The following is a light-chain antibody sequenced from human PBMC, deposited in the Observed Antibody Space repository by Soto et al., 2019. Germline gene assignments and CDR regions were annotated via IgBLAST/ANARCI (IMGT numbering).Light chain of an antibody. Sequence: QPVLTQPPSASGTPGQRVTISCSGSSSNIGSNAVSWYQHFPGTAPKVLIYSDDQRPSGVPDRFSGSKSGTSASLAISGLRAEDEGDYFCAAWGDSLNTGVFGGGTKVTVL. J-gene: IGLJ3*02. CDR2: SDD. CDR3: AAWGDSLNTGV. V-gene: IGLV1-44*01. CDR1: SSNIGSNA.